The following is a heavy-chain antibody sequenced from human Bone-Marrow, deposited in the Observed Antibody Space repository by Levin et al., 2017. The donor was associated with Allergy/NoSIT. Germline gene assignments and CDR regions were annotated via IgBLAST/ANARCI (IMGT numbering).Heavy chain of an antibody. CDR1: GGSISSYY. CDR2: IYYSGST. Sequence: PSETLSLTCTVSGGSISSYYWSWIRQPPGKGLEWIGYIYYSGSTNYNPSLKSRVTISVDTSKNQFSLKLSSVTAADTAVYYCAREKADYYGSGSYYYYYMDVWGKGTTVTVSS. J-gene: IGHJ6*03. V-gene: IGHV4-59*01. CDR3: AREKADYYGSGSYYYYYMDV. D-gene: IGHD3-10*01.